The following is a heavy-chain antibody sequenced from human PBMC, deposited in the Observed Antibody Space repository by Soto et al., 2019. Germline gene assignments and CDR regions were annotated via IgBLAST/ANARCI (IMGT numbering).Heavy chain of an antibody. CDR1: GFTFDDYA. J-gene: IGHJ6*02. V-gene: IGHV3-9*01. CDR2: SSGNSGSI. Sequence: GGSLRLSCAASGFTFDDYAMHWVRQAPGKGLEWVSGSSGNSGSIGYADSVKGRFTISRDNAKNSLYLQMNCLRAEDTALYYCAKEGNLVRYSYYYGMDVWGQGTTVTVSS. D-gene: IGHD6-13*01. CDR3: AKEGNLVRYSYYYGMDV.